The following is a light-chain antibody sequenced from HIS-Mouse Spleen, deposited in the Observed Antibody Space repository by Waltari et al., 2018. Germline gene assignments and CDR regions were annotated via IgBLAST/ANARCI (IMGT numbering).Light chain of an antibody. Sequence: QSVLTQPPSVSGAPGQRVTNSCTGSSSNIGAGYDVHWYQQLPGTAPQLLNYGNIHGPAGAPYRFSGSKSGTAASLAITGLQAEDEADYYCQSYDSSLSAHYVFGTGTKVTVL. CDR3: QSYDSSLSAHYV. J-gene: IGLJ1*01. V-gene: IGLV1-40*01. CDR1: SSNIGAGYD. CDR2: GNI.